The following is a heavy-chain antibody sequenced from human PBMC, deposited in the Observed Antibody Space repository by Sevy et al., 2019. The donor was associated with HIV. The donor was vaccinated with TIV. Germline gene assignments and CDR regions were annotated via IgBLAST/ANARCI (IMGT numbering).Heavy chain of an antibody. V-gene: IGHV1-2*02. J-gene: IGHJ4*02. CDR1: GYTFTGYF. CDR3: ARGRDYGGYDNFDS. D-gene: IGHD5-12*01. Sequence: ASVKVSCKASGYTFTGYFMHWVRQAPGHGLEWMGWINPNSGDTNYAQNFQGRVTINRDTSISTTFMDLGRLRPDDTAVYYCARGRDYGGYDNFDSWGQGTLVTVSS. CDR2: INPNSGDT.